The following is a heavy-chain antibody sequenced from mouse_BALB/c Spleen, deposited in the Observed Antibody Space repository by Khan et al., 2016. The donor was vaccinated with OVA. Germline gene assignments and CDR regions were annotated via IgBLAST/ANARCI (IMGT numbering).Heavy chain of an antibody. Sequence: VQLKESGPGLVKPSQSLSLTRTVTGYSITSDYAWNWIRQFPGNKLEWMGYISYSGNTKYNPSLKSRISITRDTSKNQFFLQLNSVTTEDTATYYCARIYGGDFDYWGQGTTLTVSS. CDR1: GYSITSDYA. CDR2: ISYSGNT. J-gene: IGHJ2*01. D-gene: IGHD1-1*01. V-gene: IGHV3-2*02. CDR3: ARIYGGDFDY.